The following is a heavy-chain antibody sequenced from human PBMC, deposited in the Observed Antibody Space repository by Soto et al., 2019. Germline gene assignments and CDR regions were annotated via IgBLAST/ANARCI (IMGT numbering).Heavy chain of an antibody. V-gene: IGHV4-30-2*01. D-gene: IGHD4-17*01. J-gene: IGHJ6*02. CDR1: GGSISSGGYS. Sequence: QLQLQESGSGLVKPSQTLSLTCAVSGGSISSGGYSWSWIRQPPGKGLEWIGYIYHSGYTYYNPSLKSQVTLSVDRSKNQFSLKLSSVTAADTAVYYCARAHYGDYGYGMDVWGQGTTVTVSS. CDR3: ARAHYGDYGYGMDV. CDR2: IYHSGYT.